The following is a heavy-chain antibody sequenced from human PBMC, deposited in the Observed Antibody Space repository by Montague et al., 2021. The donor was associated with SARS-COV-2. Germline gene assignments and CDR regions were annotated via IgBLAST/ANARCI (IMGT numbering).Heavy chain of an antibody. Sequence: SETLSLTCAVSDVSLSTSTWWSWVRQSPGKGLEWVGEIYLSGFTQYNPSVKSRVSISLDDSRSQFSLRLTSVTAADTAVYFCARGGLGNRGFDYWGQGTLVTVSS. V-gene: IGHV4-4*02. CDR1: DVSLSTSTW. J-gene: IGHJ4*02. D-gene: IGHD3/OR15-3a*01. CDR3: ARGGLGNRGFDY. CDR2: IYLSGFT.